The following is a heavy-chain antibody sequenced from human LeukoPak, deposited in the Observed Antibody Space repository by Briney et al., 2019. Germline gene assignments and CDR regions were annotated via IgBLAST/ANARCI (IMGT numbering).Heavy chain of an antibody. CDR3: AKDTYGDYSFDY. D-gene: IGHD4-17*01. CDR1: GFTFSSYA. V-gene: IGHV3-23*01. Sequence: GGSLRLSCAASGFTFSSYAMSWVRQAPGKGLEWVSAISGSGGSTYYADSVKGRFTISRDNAKNSLYLQMNSLRAEDTALYYCAKDTYGDYSFDYWGQGTLVTVSS. J-gene: IGHJ4*02. CDR2: ISGSGGST.